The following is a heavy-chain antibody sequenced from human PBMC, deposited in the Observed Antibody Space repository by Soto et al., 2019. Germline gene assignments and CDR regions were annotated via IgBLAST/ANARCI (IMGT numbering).Heavy chain of an antibody. D-gene: IGHD4-17*01. V-gene: IGHV4-31*03. CDR1: GGSISSGGYY. CDR2: IYYSGST. Sequence: SETLSLTCTVSGGSISSGGYYWSWIRQHPGKGLEWIGYIYYSGSTYYNPSLKSRVTISVDTSKNQFSLKLSSVTAADTAVYYCARDLLYGDYGEDYYYGMDVWGQGTTVTVSS. CDR3: ARDLLYGDYGEDYYYGMDV. J-gene: IGHJ6*02.